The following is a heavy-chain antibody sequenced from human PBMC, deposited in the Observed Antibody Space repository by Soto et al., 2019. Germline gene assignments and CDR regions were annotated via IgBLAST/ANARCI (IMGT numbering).Heavy chain of an antibody. J-gene: IGHJ4*02. CDR3: ARGFDILTFGFCLDY. CDR2: MYFSGFYSGST. CDR1: GGSMSSSSYY. D-gene: IGHD3-9*01. Sequence: ETLSLTCTVSGGSMSSSSYYWGWIRQPPGKGLEWIANMYFSGFYSGSTSYNPSLKSRVTISVDTSKNQFSLQVSSVTAADTAVYYCARGFDILTFGFCLDYWGQGTLVTVSS. V-gene: IGHV4-39*01.